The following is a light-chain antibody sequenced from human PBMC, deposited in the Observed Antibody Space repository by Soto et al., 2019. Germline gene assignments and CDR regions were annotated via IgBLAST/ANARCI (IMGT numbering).Light chain of an antibody. CDR2: GAS. CDR3: QQYGSSLLT. V-gene: IGKV3-20*01. CDR1: QSVSSSY. J-gene: IGKJ4*01. Sequence: EIVLTQSPGTLSLSPGERATLSCRASQSVSSSYLAWYQQKPGQAPRLLIYGASSRATGIPDRFSGSGSGTDFTLTISRLEPEDFAVYYWQQYGSSLLTFGGGTRWIS.